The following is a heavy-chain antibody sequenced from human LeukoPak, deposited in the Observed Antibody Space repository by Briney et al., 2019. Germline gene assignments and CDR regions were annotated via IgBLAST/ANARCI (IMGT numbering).Heavy chain of an antibody. CDR3: AKDRPDYDILTGSSLTDY. Sequence: GGSLRLSCAASGFTFSSYAMSWVRQAPGKGLEWVSAISGSGGSTYYAGSVKGRFTISRDNSKNTLYLQMNSLRAEDTAVYYCAKDRPDYDILTGSSLTDYWGQGTLVTVSS. J-gene: IGHJ4*02. CDR2: ISGSGGST. V-gene: IGHV3-23*01. CDR1: GFTFSSYA. D-gene: IGHD3-9*01.